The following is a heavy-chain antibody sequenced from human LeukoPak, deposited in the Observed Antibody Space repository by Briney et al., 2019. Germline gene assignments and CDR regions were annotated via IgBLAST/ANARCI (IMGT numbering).Heavy chain of an antibody. D-gene: IGHD3-22*01. CDR3: AKSAYDSSGYYFLADAFDI. V-gene: IGHV3-23*01. Sequence: GGSLRLSCAASGFTFSSYAMSWVRQAPGKGLEWVSAISGSGGSTYYADSVKGRFTISRDNSKNTLYLQMNSLRAEDTAVYYCAKSAYDSSGYYFLADAFDIWGQGTMVTVTS. J-gene: IGHJ3*02. CDR2: ISGSGGST. CDR1: GFTFSSYA.